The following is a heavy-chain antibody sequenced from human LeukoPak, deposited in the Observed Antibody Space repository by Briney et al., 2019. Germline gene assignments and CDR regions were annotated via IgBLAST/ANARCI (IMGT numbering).Heavy chain of an antibody. Sequence: GGSLRLSCAASGFTFSSYAMSWVRQAPGKGLEWVSIISGSGVSTYYADSVKGRFTISRDDSKNTLYLQMNSLRAEDTAIYYRAKSSSGCFDYWGQGTLVTVSS. CDR3: AKSSSGCFDY. V-gene: IGHV3-23*01. CDR1: GFTFSSYA. CDR2: ISGSGVST. J-gene: IGHJ4*02. D-gene: IGHD6-19*01.